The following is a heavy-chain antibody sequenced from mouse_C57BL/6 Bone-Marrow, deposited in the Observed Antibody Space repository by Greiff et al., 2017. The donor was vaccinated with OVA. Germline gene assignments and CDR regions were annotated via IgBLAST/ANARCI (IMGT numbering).Heavy chain of an antibody. J-gene: IGHJ3*01. CDR2: IDPENGDT. CDR3: TTSLLVAY. V-gene: IGHV14-4*01. CDR1: GFNIKDDY. Sequence: VQLQQSGAELVRPGASVKLSCTASGFNIKDDYMHWVKQRPEQGLEWIGWIDPENGDTEYASKFQGKATITADTSSNTAYLQLSSLTSEDTAVYYCTTSLLVAYWGKGTLVTVSA. D-gene: IGHD2-10*01.